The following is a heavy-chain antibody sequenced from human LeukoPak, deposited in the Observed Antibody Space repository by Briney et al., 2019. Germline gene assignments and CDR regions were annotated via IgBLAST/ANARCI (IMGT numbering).Heavy chain of an antibody. CDR3: AGTWSFDY. Sequence: GGSLRLSCAASGFTFATYGMSWVRQAPGKGLEWVSRISGDGTTTNYADSVKGRFTISRDNAKNTLYLQMDSLRAEDTAVYYCAGTWSFDYWGQGTLVTVSS. D-gene: IGHD2-15*01. CDR2: ISGDGTTT. CDR1: GFTFATYG. J-gene: IGHJ4*02. V-gene: IGHV3-74*01.